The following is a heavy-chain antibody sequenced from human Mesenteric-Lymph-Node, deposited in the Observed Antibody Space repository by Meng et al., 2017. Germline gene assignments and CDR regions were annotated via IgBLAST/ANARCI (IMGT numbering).Heavy chain of an antibody. D-gene: IGHD6-19*01. V-gene: IGHV3-33*01. CDR2: IWYDGSNK. CDR3: AREVAVPHYYYYGMDV. J-gene: IGHJ6*02. Sequence: GESLKIPCAASGFTFSGYGMHWVRQAPGKGLEWVAVIWYDGSNKYYADSVKGRFTISRDNSKNTLYLQMNSLRAEDTAVYYCAREVAVPHYYYYGMDVWGQGTTVTVSS. CDR1: GFTFSGYG.